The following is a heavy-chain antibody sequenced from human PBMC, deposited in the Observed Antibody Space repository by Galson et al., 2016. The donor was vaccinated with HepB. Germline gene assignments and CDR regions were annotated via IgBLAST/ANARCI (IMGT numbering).Heavy chain of an antibody. Sequence: SETLSLTCTVSGGSIGAYSWNWIRLPPGKGLEYIGYVHYSGSTKYNVSLKSRVTISLDTPKNQFSLELTSVTAADTAVYYCARQGGRNWYFDLWGRGTLVAVSS. CDR1: GGSIGAYS. J-gene: IGHJ2*01. CDR2: VHYSGST. D-gene: IGHD1-14*01. V-gene: IGHV4-59*08. CDR3: ARQGGRNWYFDL.